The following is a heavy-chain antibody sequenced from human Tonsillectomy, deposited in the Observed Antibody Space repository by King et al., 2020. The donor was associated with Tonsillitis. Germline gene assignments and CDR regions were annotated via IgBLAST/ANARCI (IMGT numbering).Heavy chain of an antibody. Sequence: VQLQESGPGLVKPSQTLSLTCTVSGGSISSGDYYWSWIWQPAGRGLEWIGRMYSSGSTYYNPSLNSRVTMSGDTSKNQFSLKLSSVTAADTAVYYCARDILGAADAFDIWGQGTMVTVSS. CDR3: ARDILGAADAFDI. V-gene: IGHV4-61*02. D-gene: IGHD1-26*01. CDR2: MYSSGST. J-gene: IGHJ3*02. CDR1: GGSISSGDYY.